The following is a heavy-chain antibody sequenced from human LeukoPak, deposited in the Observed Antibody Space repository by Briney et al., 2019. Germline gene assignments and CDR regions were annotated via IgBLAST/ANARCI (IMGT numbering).Heavy chain of an antibody. CDR3: ARDSADGNWFDP. D-gene: IGHD5-24*01. CDR2: ISSSGSTI. Sequence: GGSLRLSCAASGFTFSSYEMNWVRQAPGKGLEWVSYISSSGSTIYYADSVKGRFTISRDNAKNSLYLQMNSLRAEDTAVYYCARDSADGNWFDPWGQGTLVTVSS. CDR1: GFTFSSYE. J-gene: IGHJ5*02. V-gene: IGHV3-48*03.